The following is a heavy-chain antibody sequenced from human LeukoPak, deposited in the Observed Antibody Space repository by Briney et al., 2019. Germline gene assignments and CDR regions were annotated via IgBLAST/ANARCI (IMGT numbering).Heavy chain of an antibody. Sequence: GGSLRLSCAASGFTFSSYAMSWVRQAPGKGLEWVTAISDSGGSTDYADSVKGRFTISRDNSKNTLYLQINSLRAEDTAVYYCAKAGRAAPDVDYFDCWGQGTLVTVSS. CDR2: ISDSGGST. J-gene: IGHJ4*02. D-gene: IGHD6-13*01. CDR1: GFTFSSYA. CDR3: AKAGRAAPDVDYFDC. V-gene: IGHV3-23*01.